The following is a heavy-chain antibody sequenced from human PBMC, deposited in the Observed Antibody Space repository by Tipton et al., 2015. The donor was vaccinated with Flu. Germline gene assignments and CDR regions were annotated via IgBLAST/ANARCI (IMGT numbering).Heavy chain of an antibody. CDR2: INHSGST. CDR1: GGSFSGYY. CDR3: ARVGRELLNAFDI. Sequence: TLSLTCAVYGGSFSGYYWSWIRQPPGKGLEWIGEINHSGSTNYNPSLKSRATISVDTSKNQFSLKLSSVTTADTAVYYCARVGRELLNAFDIWGQGTMVTVSS. J-gene: IGHJ3*02. D-gene: IGHD1-26*01. V-gene: IGHV4-34*01.